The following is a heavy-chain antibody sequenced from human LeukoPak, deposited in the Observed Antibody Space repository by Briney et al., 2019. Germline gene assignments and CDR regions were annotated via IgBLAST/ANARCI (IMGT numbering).Heavy chain of an antibody. Sequence: PGGSLRLSCAASGYTFTSYSMNWVRQAPGKGLEWVSYISDGGETIYCADSVKGRFTISRDNAKNSLYLQMNSLRAEDTAVYYCARDCGTTSCYDFLDFDYWGQGTLVTVSS. CDR2: ISDGGETI. CDR3: ARDCGTTSCYDFLDFDY. CDR1: GYTFTSYS. V-gene: IGHV3-48*01. J-gene: IGHJ4*02. D-gene: IGHD2-2*01.